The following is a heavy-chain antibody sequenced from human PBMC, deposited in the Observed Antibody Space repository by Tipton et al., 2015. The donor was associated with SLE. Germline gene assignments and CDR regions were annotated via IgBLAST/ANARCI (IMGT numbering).Heavy chain of an antibody. Sequence: TLSLTCSVSGGSISRGFFYWGWIRQSPGKGLECIGSISYTGATYYNLSLKSRVTISVDTSKNQFSLKLSSVTAADTAVYYCAREGITMVQGGLDYWGQGTLVTVSS. CDR1: GGSISRGFFY. CDR3: AREGITMVQGGLDY. CDR2: ISYTGAT. D-gene: IGHD3-10*01. V-gene: IGHV4-39*07. J-gene: IGHJ4*02.